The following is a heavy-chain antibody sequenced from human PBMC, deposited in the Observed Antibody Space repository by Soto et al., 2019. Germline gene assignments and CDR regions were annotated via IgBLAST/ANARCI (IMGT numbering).Heavy chain of an antibody. CDR2: IYYSGST. Sequence: QVQLQESGPGLVKPSQTLSLTCTVSGGSISSGGYYWSWIRQHPGQGLEWIGYIYYSGSTYYNPSLKSRVTISVDTSKNQFSLKLSAVTAADTAVYYCAREISNTIFGVVDYWGQGTLVTVSS. CDR1: GGSISSGGYY. D-gene: IGHD3-3*01. CDR3: AREISNTIFGVVDY. J-gene: IGHJ4*02. V-gene: IGHV4-31*03.